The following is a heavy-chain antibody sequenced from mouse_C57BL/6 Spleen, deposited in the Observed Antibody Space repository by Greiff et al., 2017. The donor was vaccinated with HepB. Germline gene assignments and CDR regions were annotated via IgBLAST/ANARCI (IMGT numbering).Heavy chain of an antibody. V-gene: IGHV3-8*01. CDR1: GYSITSDY. CDR3: ARVAFITTVVGDWYFDV. D-gene: IGHD1-1*01. J-gene: IGHJ1*03. Sequence: EVKLMESGPGLAKPSQTLSLTCSVTGYSITSDYWNWIRKFPGNKLEYMGYISYSGSTYYNPSLKSRISITRDTSKNQYYLQLNSVTTEDTATYYCARVAFITTVVGDWYFDVWGTGTTVTVSS. CDR2: ISYSGST.